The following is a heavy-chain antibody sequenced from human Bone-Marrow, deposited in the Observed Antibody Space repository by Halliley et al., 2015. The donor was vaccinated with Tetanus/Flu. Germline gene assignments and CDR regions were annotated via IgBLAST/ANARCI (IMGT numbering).Heavy chain of an antibody. CDR3: ARLRGRYGDYAETHFDY. Sequence: TLSLTCTVSGDSISNRDFYWGWIRQPPGKGLDWIGTVYYSVSTYYSSSLKSRITISVDTSKNQFSLRLTSVTAADTAVYHCARLRGRYGDYAETHFDYWGQGTLVTVSS. V-gene: IGHV4-39*01. J-gene: IGHJ4*02. CDR1: GDSISNRDFY. CDR2: VYYSVST. D-gene: IGHD4-17*01.